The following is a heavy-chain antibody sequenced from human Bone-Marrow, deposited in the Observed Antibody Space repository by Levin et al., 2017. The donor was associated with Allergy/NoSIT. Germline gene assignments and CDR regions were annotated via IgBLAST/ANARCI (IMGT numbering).Heavy chain of an antibody. J-gene: IGHJ5*02. CDR3: ARAPDILRYCDWSKDWFDP. CDR1: GFTFSSYE. D-gene: IGHD3-9*01. Sequence: GGSLRLSCAASGFTFSSYEMNWVRQAPGKGLEWVSYISSSGSTIYYAYSVKGRFTISRDNAKNSLYLQMNSLRAEDTAVYYCARAPDILRYCDWSKDWFDPWGQGTLVTVSS. CDR2: ISSSGSTI. V-gene: IGHV3-48*03.